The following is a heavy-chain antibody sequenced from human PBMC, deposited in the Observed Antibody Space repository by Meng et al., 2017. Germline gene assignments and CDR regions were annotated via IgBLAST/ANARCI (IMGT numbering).Heavy chain of an antibody. Sequence: GESLKISCAASGFTFSSYAMSWVRQAPGKGLEWVAVISYDGSNKYYADSVKGRFTISRDNSKNTLYLQMNSLRAEDTAVYYCARDFDYDSSGYYYANDAFDIWGQGTMVTVSS. CDR3: ARDFDYDSSGYYYANDAFDI. CDR1: GFTFSSYA. J-gene: IGHJ3*02. D-gene: IGHD3-22*01. V-gene: IGHV3-30*04. CDR2: ISYDGSNK.